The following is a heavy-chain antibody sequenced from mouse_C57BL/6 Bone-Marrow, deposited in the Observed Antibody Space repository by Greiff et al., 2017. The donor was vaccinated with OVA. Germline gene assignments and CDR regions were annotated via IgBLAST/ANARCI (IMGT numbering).Heavy chain of an antibody. CDR3: ARYGYYPFDY. CDR2: IHPNSGST. D-gene: IGHD2-3*01. V-gene: IGHV1-64*01. J-gene: IGHJ2*01. CDR1: GYTFTSYW. Sequence: QVQLQQPGAELVKPGASVTLSCKASGYTFTSYWMHWVKQRPGQGLEWIGMIHPNSGSTNYNEKFKSKATLTVDKSSSTAYMQLSSLTSEDSAVYYCARYGYYPFDYWGQGTTLTVSS.